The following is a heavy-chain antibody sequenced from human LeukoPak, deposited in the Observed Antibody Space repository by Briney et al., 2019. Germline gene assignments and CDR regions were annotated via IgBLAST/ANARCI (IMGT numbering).Heavy chain of an antibody. Sequence: ASVKVSCKASGYTFTSYYIHWVRQPPGQGLNWVEIINPSGGSTSYAQKFQGRVTMTRDTSTSTVYMELSSLRSEDTAVYYCARGRPGYISSWYVYWGQGTLVTVSS. V-gene: IGHV1-46*01. J-gene: IGHJ4*02. D-gene: IGHD6-13*01. CDR1: GYTFTSYY. CDR3: ARGRPGYISSWYVY. CDR2: INPSGGST.